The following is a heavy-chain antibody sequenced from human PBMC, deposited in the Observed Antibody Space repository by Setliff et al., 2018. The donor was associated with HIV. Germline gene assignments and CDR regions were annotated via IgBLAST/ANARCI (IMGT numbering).Heavy chain of an antibody. Sequence: SETLSLTCTVSGYPISSGYYWGWIRQPPGKGLEWIGSIYHSGTTYYNPSLKSRVTISVDTSKNQFSLKVTSVTAADTAVYYCASRWPAMREFDYWGQGTLVTVSS. V-gene: IGHV4-38-2*02. CDR1: GYPISSGYY. CDR3: ASRWPAMREFDY. J-gene: IGHJ4*02. CDR2: IYHSGTT. D-gene: IGHD2-2*01.